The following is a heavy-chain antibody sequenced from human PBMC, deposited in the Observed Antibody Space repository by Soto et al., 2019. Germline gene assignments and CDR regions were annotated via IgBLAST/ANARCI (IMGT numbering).Heavy chain of an antibody. CDR2: ISYDGSNK. J-gene: IGHJ4*02. CDR1: GFTFSSYA. Sequence: GGSLRLSCAASGFTFSSYAMHWVRQAPGKGLEWVAVISYDGSNKYYADSVKGRFTISRDNSKNTLYLQMNSLRAEDTAVYYCAGGLVRQLSFDYWGQGTLVTVSS. CDR3: AGGLVRQLSFDY. V-gene: IGHV3-30-3*01. D-gene: IGHD6-19*01.